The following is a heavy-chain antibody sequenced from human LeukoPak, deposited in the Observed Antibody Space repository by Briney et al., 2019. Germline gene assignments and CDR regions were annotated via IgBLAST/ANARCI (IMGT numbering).Heavy chain of an antibody. CDR2: IFFNGRT. J-gene: IGHJ4*02. CDR1: GDSISSGRFY. Sequence: PSETLSLTCNVSGDSISSGRFYWGWIRQSPGKGLEWIGNIFFNGRTYYNPSLNSRVTISLDMSKNHFSLKLTSVTAADTAMYYCARRRSSGPLDYWGRGALVTVSS. V-gene: IGHV4-39*07. CDR3: ARRRSSGPLDY. D-gene: IGHD3-22*01.